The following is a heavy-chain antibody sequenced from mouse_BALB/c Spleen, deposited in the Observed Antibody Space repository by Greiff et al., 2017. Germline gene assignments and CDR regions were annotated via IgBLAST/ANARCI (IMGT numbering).Heavy chain of an antibody. CDR3: ARDGNYDWFAY. D-gene: IGHD2-1*01. CDR1: GFTFSSYG. CDR2: INSNGGST. V-gene: IGHV5-6-3*01. Sequence: DVHLVESGGGLVQPGGSLKLSCAASGFTFSSYGMSWVRQTPDKRLELVATINSNGGSTYYPDSVKGRFTISRDNAKNTLYLQMSSLKSEDTAMYYCARDGNYDWFAYWGQGTLVTVSA. J-gene: IGHJ3*01.